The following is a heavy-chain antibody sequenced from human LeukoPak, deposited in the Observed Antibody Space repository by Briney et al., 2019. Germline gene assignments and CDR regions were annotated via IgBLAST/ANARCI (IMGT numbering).Heavy chain of an antibody. CDR3: ARLRRNSDRSGFYYYYDN. Sequence: GGSLRLSCAASGFTFSSYSFNWVRQAPGKGLEWVSSINTVASYIYYADSVRGRFTISRDNAENSLWLQMNGLRAEDSAVYYCARLRRNSDRSGFYYYYDNWGQGTLVTVSS. D-gene: IGHD3-22*01. J-gene: IGHJ4*02. V-gene: IGHV3-21*01. CDR1: GFTFSSYS. CDR2: INTVASYI.